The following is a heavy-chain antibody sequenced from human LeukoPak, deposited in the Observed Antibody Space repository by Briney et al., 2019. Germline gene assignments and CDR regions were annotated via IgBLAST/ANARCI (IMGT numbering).Heavy chain of an antibody. CDR1: GFTFKTYA. D-gene: IGHD1-14*01. CDR2: ISYDGSNK. Sequence: GGSLRLSCAASGFTFKTYAMHWVRQAPGKGLEWVAVISYDGSNKYYADSVKGRFTISRGNSKNTLYLQMNSLRAEDTAVYYCVKDPPEAGHWFDPWGQGTLVTVSS. CDR3: VKDPPEAGHWFDP. V-gene: IGHV3-30*04. J-gene: IGHJ5*02.